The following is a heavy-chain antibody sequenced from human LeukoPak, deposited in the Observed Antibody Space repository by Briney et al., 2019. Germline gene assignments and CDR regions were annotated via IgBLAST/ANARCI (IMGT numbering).Heavy chain of an antibody. J-gene: IGHJ3*02. V-gene: IGHV1-69*05. CDR3: ARHYYDSSGSEGDAFDI. Sequence: SVKVSCKASGGTFSSYAISWVRQAPGQGLEWMGGIIPIFGTANYAQKFQGRVTITTDESTSTAYMELSSLRSEDTAVYYCARHYYDSSGSEGDAFDIWGQGTMVTVSS. D-gene: IGHD3-22*01. CDR2: IIPIFGTA. CDR1: GGTFSSYA.